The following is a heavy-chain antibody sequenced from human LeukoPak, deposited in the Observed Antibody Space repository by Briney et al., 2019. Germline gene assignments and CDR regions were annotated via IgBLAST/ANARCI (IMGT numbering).Heavy chain of an antibody. CDR3: ARGSTIRIPRHRYCSSTSCSKAHHYYYGMDV. CDR1: GYTFTSYD. D-gene: IGHD2-2*01. J-gene: IGHJ6*02. CDR2: MNPNSGNT. V-gene: IGHV1-8*01. Sequence: ASVKVSCKASGYTFTSYDINWVRQATGQGLEWMGWMNPNSGNTGYAQKFQGRVTMTRNTSISTAYMELSSLRSEDTAVYYCARGSTIRIPRHRYCSSTSCSKAHHYYYGMDVWGQGTTVTVSS.